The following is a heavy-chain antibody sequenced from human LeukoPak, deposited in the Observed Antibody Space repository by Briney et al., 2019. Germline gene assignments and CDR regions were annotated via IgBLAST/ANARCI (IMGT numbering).Heavy chain of an antibody. CDR2: IYSGGST. D-gene: IGHD3-10*01. Sequence: SETLSLTCSVSGGSTSGFFWSWIRHPAGEGLEWIGRIYSGGSTNDNPSLTSRITMSVDTSKNEFSLTLSSVTAADTAVYYCARDLASGSGIKRGAFDIWGQGITVTVSS. CDR3: ARDLASGSGIKRGAFDI. CDR1: GGSTSGFF. J-gene: IGHJ3*02. V-gene: IGHV4-4*07.